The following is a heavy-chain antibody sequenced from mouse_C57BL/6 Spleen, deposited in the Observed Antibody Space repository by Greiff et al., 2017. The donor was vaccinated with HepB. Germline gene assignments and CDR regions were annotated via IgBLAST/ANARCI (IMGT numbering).Heavy chain of an antibody. D-gene: IGHD2-12*01. V-gene: IGHV5-4*01. CDR3: ARDYSYFDY. CDR2: ISDGGSYT. J-gene: IGHJ2*01. Sequence: EVMLVESGGGLVKPGGSLKLSCAASGFTFSSYAMSWVRQTPEKRLEWVATISDGGSYTYYPDNVKGRFTISRDNAKNNLYLQMSHLKSEDTAMYYCARDYSYFDYWGQGTTLTVSS. CDR1: GFTFSSYA.